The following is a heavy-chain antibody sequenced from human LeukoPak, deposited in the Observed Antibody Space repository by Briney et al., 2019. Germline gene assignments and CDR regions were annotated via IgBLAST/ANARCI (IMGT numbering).Heavy chain of an antibody. CDR1: GSSINSYY. Sequence: NTSETLSLTCTVSGSSINSYYWTWIRQPPGKGLEWIGYNYCTGNTNYNPSLKSRVTISVDSSKSQFSLKLNSVTAADTAVYYCARDPSGYTSDWYYFDYWGQGTLVTVSS. V-gene: IGHV4-59*01. CDR2: NYCTGNT. CDR3: ARDPSGYTSDWYYFDY. J-gene: IGHJ4*02. D-gene: IGHD6-13*01.